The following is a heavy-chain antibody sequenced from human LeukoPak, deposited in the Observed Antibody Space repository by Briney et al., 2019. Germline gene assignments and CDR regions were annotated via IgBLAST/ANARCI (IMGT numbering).Heavy chain of an antibody. CDR1: GFTFSSYG. J-gene: IGHJ4*02. D-gene: IGHD3-22*01. CDR3: ARLNYYDSSGYYYVVY. CDR2: ISSSSSYI. V-gene: IGHV3-21*04. Sequence: PGGSLRLSCAASGFTFSSYGMNWVRQAPGKGLEWVSSISSSSSYIYYADSVKGRFTISRDNAKNSLYLQMNSLRAEDTAVYYCARLNYYDSSGYYYVVYWGQGTLVTVSS.